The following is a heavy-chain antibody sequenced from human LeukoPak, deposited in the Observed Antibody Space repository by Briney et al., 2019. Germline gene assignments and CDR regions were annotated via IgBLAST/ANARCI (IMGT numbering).Heavy chain of an antibody. J-gene: IGHJ4*02. V-gene: IGHV3-23*01. D-gene: IGHD6-19*01. CDR3: AKMGWAAVGMLGGGY. CDR1: GFTFSSYA. Sequence: GGSLRLSCAASGFTFSSYAMSWVRQAPGEGLEWVSTIRSSSDSTTYADSVKGRFTISRDNSKNALYLQMNSLRVEDTAVYYCAKMGWAAVGMLGGGYWGQGTLVTVSS. CDR2: IRSSSDST.